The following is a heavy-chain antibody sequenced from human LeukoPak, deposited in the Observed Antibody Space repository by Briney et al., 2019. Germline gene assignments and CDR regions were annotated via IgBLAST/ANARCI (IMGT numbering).Heavy chain of an antibody. J-gene: IGHJ6*03. CDR2: INHSGST. D-gene: IGHD6-13*01. Sequence: SETLSLTCTVSGVSISSYYWNWIRQPPGKGLEWIGEINHSGSTNYNPSLKSRVTISVDTSKNQFSLKLSSVTAADTAVYYCASLRVGSSFGYQYYIDVWGKGTTVTVSS. CDR3: ASLRVGSSFGYQYYIDV. CDR1: GVSISSYY. V-gene: IGHV4-34*01.